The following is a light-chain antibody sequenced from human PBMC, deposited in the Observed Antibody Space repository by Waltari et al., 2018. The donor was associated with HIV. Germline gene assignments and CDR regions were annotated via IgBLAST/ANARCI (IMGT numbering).Light chain of an antibody. J-gene: IGKJ3*01. CDR1: QSVSSH. V-gene: IGKV3-11*01. Sequence: EIVLTQSPATLSLSPGERATLSCRASQSVSSHLAWYQQKPGLAPKLLIYDASNRATGIPSRFSGSGSGTDFTLTISSLEPEDFAVYYCQQRINWPLRFTFGPGTKVDSK. CDR3: QQRINWPLRFT. CDR2: DAS.